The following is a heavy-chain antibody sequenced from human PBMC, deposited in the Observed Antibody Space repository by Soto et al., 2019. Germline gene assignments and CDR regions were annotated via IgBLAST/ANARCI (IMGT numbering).Heavy chain of an antibody. CDR3: AVGLSGRKTFDY. V-gene: IGHV1-18*01. Sequence: SXKVSFQASGYLXNSYGIHWVRQAPGQGFEWMGWITNYNGHTNSAQKFQGRFTMTADTSTSTAYIELRGLTSDDKAVYYFAVGLSGRKTFDYWGPGTLGTVS. CDR2: ITNYNGHT. D-gene: IGHD1-26*01. J-gene: IGHJ4*02. CDR1: GYLXNSYG.